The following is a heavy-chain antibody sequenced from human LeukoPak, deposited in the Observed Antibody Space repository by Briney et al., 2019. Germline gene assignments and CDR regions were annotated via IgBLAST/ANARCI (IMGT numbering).Heavy chain of an antibody. CDR2: INPSGGST. CDR3: ARDTLRTGTTRGLFDY. D-gene: IGHD1-7*01. J-gene: IGHJ4*02. Sequence: ASVKVSCKASGYTFTSYYMHWVRQAPGQGLEWMGIINPSGGSTSYAQKFQGRVTMTRDMSTSTVYMELRSLRSEDTAVYYCARDTLRTGTTRGLFDYWGQGTLVTVSS. CDR1: GYTFTSYY. V-gene: IGHV1-46*01.